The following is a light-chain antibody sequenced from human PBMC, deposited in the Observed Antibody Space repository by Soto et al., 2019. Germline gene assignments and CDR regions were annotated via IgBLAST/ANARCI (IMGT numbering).Light chain of an antibody. Sequence: EIVLTQSPGPLSLSPGEGATLSCRASQGVSSSYLAWYQHKPGQAPRLLIYGASSRASGIPDRFSGSGSGTDFTLTINRLEPEDFAVYDCQQYGASVTFGPGTKVDLK. V-gene: IGKV3-20*01. J-gene: IGKJ3*01. CDR2: GAS. CDR1: QGVSSSY. CDR3: QQYGASVT.